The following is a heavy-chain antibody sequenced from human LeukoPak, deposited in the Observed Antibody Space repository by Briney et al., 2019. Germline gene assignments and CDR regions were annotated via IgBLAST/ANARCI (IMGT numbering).Heavy chain of an antibody. CDR1: GGSINSYY. CDR3: ARGGWYYYYYMDV. Sequence: SETLSLTCTVSGGSINSYYWSWIRQPPGKGLEWIGYIYYSGSTKYNPSLKTRVTISVETSKNQFSLKLRSVTAADTALYYCARGGWYYYYYMDVWGKGTTVSISS. J-gene: IGHJ6*03. CDR2: IYYSGST. D-gene: IGHD6-19*01. V-gene: IGHV4-59*01.